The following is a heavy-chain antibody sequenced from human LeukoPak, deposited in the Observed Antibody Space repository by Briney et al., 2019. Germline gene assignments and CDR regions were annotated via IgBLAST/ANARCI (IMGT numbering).Heavy chain of an antibody. V-gene: IGHV3-7*01. CDR2: IKEDGSEK. J-gene: IGHJ3*02. CDR3: ARDLPAYCGGDCPDAFDI. CDR1: GLTFSDYW. Sequence: GGSLRLSCAASGLTFSDYWMSWVRQAPGKGLEWVANIKEDGSEKHYVDSVKGRFTISRDNAKNSLYLQMNSLRAEDTAVYYCARDLPAYCGGDCPDAFDIWGQGTMVTVSS. D-gene: IGHD2-21*01.